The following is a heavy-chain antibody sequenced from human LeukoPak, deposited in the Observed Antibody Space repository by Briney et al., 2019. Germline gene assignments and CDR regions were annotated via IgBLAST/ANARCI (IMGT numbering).Heavy chain of an antibody. CDR2: IYYSGST. D-gene: IGHD3-10*01. CDR1: SGSISSAGYY. V-gene: IGHV4-31*03. J-gene: IGHJ6*02. CDR3: ARGGMVRGVDQYGMDV. Sequence: SETLSLTCTVSSGSISSAGYYWSWIRQHPGKGLEWIGYIYYSGSTSYNPSLESRVSISVDTSKNQFSLRLTSVTAADTAVYYCARGGMVRGVDQYGMDVWGQGTTVTVSS.